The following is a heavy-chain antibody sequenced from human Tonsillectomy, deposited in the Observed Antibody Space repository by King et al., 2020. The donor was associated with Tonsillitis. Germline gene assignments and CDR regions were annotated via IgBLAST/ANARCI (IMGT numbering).Heavy chain of an antibody. CDR3: ARSQYDFLSNYPRECDY. V-gene: IGHV4-61*02. J-gene: IGHJ4*02. CDR2: IYASGTT. CDR1: DGSISSGSYY. Sequence: VQLQESGPGLVKPSETLSLTCTVSDGSISSGSYYWSWIRQPAEKGLQWIGRIYASGTTNYNPSLKSRVTMSVDTSKNHFSLELRSVTAADTAVYYCARSQYDFLSNYPRECDYWGQGTLVTVSS. D-gene: IGHD3-3*01.